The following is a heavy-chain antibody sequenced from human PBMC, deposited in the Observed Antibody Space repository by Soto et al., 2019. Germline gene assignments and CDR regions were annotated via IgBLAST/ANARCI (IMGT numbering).Heavy chain of an antibody. D-gene: IGHD6-13*01. J-gene: IGHJ4*02. CDR1: GVTSSSYW. CDR2: IKSDGTNI. Sequence: GGSLRLSCAASGVTSSSYWMDWVRQGPGKGLVWVSRIKSDGTNIREADSVKGRFTISRDNAKNTLYLQMNSLRAEDTAVYYCAKDLGSSWYESDYWGQGTLVTVSS. V-gene: IGHV3-74*01. CDR3: AKDLGSSWYESDY.